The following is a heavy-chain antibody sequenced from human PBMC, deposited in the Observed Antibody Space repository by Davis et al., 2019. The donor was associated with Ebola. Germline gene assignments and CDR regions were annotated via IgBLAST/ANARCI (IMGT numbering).Heavy chain of an antibody. CDR2: INPSSGDT. J-gene: IGHJ6*04. CDR1: GYTFIGYY. CDR3: AREHGTYYDFWSGPNYHYYDMDV. V-gene: IGHV1-2*06. D-gene: IGHD3-3*01. Sequence: AASVKVSCKASGYTFIGYYLHWVRQAPGQGLEWMGRINPSSGDTNYAQNFPGRVTLTRDTSISTAYMELSSLRSDDTAVYYCAREHGTYYDFWSGPNYHYYDMDVWGKGTTVTVSS.